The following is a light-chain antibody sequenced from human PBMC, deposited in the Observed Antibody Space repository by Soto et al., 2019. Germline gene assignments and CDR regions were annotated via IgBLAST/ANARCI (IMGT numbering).Light chain of an antibody. CDR2: DDS. V-gene: IGKV1-5*01. J-gene: IGKJ4*01. Sequence: DIQMTQSPSTLSASVGDRVTITCRASQSISSWLAWYQQKPGKAPKLLIYDDSSLESGVPSRFSGSGSGTEFTLTIRSLQPDDFATYYCQQYNSYSPLTFGGGTTGDIK. CDR3: QQYNSYSPLT. CDR1: QSISSW.